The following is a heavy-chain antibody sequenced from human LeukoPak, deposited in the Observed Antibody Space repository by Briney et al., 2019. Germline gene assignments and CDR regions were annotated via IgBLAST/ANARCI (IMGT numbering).Heavy chain of an antibody. V-gene: IGHV5-51*01. J-gene: IGHJ6*03. CDR3: ARHRLQRTGYKPTYMDV. Sequence: GESLKISCKGSGYSFNNYWIGWVRQMPGKGLEWMGIIYPGDSDTRYSPSFQGQVTISADKSISTAYLQWSSLKASDTAMYYCARHRLQRTGYKPTYMDVWGKGTTVTVSS. CDR1: GYSFNNYW. D-gene: IGHD1-1*01. CDR2: IYPGDSDT.